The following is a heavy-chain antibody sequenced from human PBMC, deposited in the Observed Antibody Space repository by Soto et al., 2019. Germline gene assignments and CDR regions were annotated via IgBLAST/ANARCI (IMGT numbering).Heavy chain of an antibody. V-gene: IGHV2-5*02. CDR1: GFSLSTSGVG. CDR3: AHRQAAGGGYWYYCMYV. CDR2: IYCDDDK. D-gene: IGHD6-13*01. J-gene: IGHJ6*03. Sequence: SGPTLFNPTQTLTLTCTFSGFSLSTSGVGVGWIRQPPGKALEWLALIYCDDDKRYSPSLKSSLTITKNTSKNQVVLTMTNMDPVNTATYYCAHRQAAGGGYWYYCMYVWGKGTPVTVS.